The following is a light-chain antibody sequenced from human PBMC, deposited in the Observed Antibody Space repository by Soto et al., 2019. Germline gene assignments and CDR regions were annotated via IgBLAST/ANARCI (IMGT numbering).Light chain of an antibody. V-gene: IGKV1-5*01. Sequence: DIQMTQSPSTLSASVGDRVTITCRASQSISRWLAWSQQKPGKAPKLLIYDASNLQSWVSSRFSGSGSGTEFTLTISSLQPDDFATYYCQQYSSFLTFGGGTKVEI. CDR1: QSISRW. J-gene: IGKJ4*01. CDR3: QQYSSFLT. CDR2: DAS.